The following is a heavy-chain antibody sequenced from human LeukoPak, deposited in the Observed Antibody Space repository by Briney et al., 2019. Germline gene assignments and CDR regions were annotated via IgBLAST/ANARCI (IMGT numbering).Heavy chain of an antibody. CDR2: ISSSSSYI. J-gene: IGHJ4*02. V-gene: IGHV3-21*01. CDR3: ARALPFDY. CDR1: GFTFSSYA. Sequence: PGGSLRLSCAASGFTFSSYAMSWVRQAPGKGLEWVSSISSSSSYIYYADSVKGRFTISRDNTKNSLYLQMNSLRAEDTAVYYCARALPFDYWGQGTLVTVSS. D-gene: IGHD3-16*02.